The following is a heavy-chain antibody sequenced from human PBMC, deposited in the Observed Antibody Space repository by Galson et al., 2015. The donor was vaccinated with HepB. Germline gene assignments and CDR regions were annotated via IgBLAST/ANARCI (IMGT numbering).Heavy chain of an antibody. CDR3: ARDSSRLRVWWPCDY. CDR2: ISAYNGNT. Sequence: SGAEVKKPGASVKVSCKASGYTFTSYGISWVRQAPGQGLERMGWISAYNGNTNYAQKLQGRVTMTTDTSTSTAYVELRSLRSDDTAVYYCARDSSRLRVWWPCDYWGQGTLVTVSS. CDR1: GYTFTSYG. D-gene: IGHD2-8*01. V-gene: IGHV1-18*01. J-gene: IGHJ4*02.